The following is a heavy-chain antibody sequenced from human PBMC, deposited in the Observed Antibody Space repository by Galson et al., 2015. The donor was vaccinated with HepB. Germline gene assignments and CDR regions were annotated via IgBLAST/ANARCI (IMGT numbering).Heavy chain of an antibody. V-gene: IGHV1-8*01. J-gene: IGHJ4*02. CDR2: MIPRTGDT. CDR1: GYTFTSYD. D-gene: IGHD3-10*01. CDR3: ARNPSGSGTFNY. Sequence: VKVSCKASGYTFTSYDINWVRQATGQGLEWMGWMIPRTGDTGYAQKFQGRLTMTMNTAISTAYMELNNLRSEDTAVYYCARNPSGSGTFNYWGQGTPVTVSS.